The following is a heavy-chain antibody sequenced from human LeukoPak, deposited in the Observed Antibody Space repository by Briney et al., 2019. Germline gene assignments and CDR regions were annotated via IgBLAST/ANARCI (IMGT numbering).Heavy chain of an antibody. CDR3: AKGRWGLTINNFDL. CDR2: ISDRGDNT. V-gene: IGHV3-23*01. J-gene: IGHJ3*01. Sequence: GGSLRLSCAASGFSLTTYAMGWVRQAPGKGLEWVSVISDRGDNTYYGDSVKGRFTISRDSSKNTLYLQMNSLGGEDTALYCCAKGRWGLTINNFDLWGQGTMVTVSS. CDR1: GFSLTTYA. D-gene: IGHD7-27*01.